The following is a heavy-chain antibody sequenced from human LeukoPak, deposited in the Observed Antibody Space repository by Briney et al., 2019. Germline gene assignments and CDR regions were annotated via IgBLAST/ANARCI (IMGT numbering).Heavy chain of an antibody. Sequence: GESLKISCKVSGYSFTSYCIGWVRQMPGKGLEWMGIIYPGDSGPTYSPSFQGQVTISVDKSISTAYLQWSSLQASDTALYYCGMSGDRVPLQDDVFDVWGQGTMVTVST. V-gene: IGHV5-51*01. CDR3: GMSGDRVPLQDDVFDV. J-gene: IGHJ3*01. D-gene: IGHD1-26*01. CDR1: GYSFTSYC. CDR2: IYPGDSGP.